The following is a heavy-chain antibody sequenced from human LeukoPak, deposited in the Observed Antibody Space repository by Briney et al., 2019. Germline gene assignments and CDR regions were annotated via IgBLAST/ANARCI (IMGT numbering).Heavy chain of an antibody. Sequence: SETLSLTCIVSGASISSSRYYWGWFRQPPGRGLEWIGTIFYSGNTYYSPSLKTRVTISIDSSKNQFSLRLTSVTAADTAVYYCARRRSSSGDDTFDIWGQGTVVTVSS. CDR1: GASISSSRYY. CDR3: ARRRSSSGDDTFDI. D-gene: IGHD6-19*01. J-gene: IGHJ3*02. V-gene: IGHV4-39*01. CDR2: IFYSGNT.